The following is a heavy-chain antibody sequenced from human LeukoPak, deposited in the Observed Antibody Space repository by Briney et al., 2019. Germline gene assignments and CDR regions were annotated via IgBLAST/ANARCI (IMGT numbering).Heavy chain of an antibody. J-gene: IGHJ6*03. D-gene: IGHD2-21*02. CDR1: GFTFSTYW. Sequence: GGSLRLSCAASGFTFSTYWMSWVRQAPGKGLESVANIKQDGSEKYYVDSVKGRFTVSRDNAKNSLFLQMNSLRAEDTALYYCARVVTAWSMDVWGKGTTVTVSS. V-gene: IGHV3-7*01. CDR2: IKQDGSEK. CDR3: ARVVTAWSMDV.